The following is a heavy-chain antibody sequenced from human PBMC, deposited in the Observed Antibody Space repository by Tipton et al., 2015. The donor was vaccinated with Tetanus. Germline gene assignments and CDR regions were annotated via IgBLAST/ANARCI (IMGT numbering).Heavy chain of an antibody. Sequence: TLSLTCTVSGGSISDYYWSWIRQPVGKRLEWIGRIHSGGSTTYNPSLKSRVTMSVDMSKNQASLTVTSVTAADTAVYHCARRGDNWFFDLWGRGTLVTVSS. J-gene: IGHJ2*01. CDR3: ARRGDNWFFDL. D-gene: IGHD2-21*02. CDR2: IHSGGST. V-gene: IGHV4-4*07. CDR1: GGSISDYY.